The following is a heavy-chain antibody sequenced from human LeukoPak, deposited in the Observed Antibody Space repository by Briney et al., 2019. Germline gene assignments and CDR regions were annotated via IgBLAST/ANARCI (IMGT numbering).Heavy chain of an antibody. D-gene: IGHD3-3*01. CDR1: GSMFRNYW. CDR3: ARDEEWLLSYYFDY. CDR2: ISSSGSTI. Sequence: GGSLRLSCVVSGSMFRNYWMSWLRQAPGKGPEWVSYISSSGSTIYYADSVKGRFTISRDNAKNSLYLQMNSLRAEDTAVYYCARDEEWLLSYYFDYWGQGTLVTVSS. J-gene: IGHJ4*02. V-gene: IGHV3-11*01.